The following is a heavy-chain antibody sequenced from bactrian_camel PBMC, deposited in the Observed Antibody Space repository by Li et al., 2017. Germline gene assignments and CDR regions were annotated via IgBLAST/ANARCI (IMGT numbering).Heavy chain of an antibody. Sequence: VQLVESGGGSVQAGGSLRVSCAVSGYSYREYCMGWFRQAPGKGLEWVSTINSGAITNYADSVKGRFTISRDNARNTVYLQANSLKPEDTAEYYCVRDGGKWLPDYWGQGTQVTVS. CDR1: GYSYREYC. J-gene: IGHJ4*01. CDR2: INSGAIT. V-gene: IGHV3S40*01. D-gene: IGHD1*01. CDR3: VRDGGKWLPDY.